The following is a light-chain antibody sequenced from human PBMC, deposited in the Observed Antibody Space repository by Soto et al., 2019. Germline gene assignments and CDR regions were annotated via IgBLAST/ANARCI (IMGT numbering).Light chain of an antibody. V-gene: IGKV3-20*01. CDR3: QQYGSSPWT. J-gene: IGKJ1*01. CDR1: QSVSSSY. CDR2: GAS. Sequence: EIVLTQSPGTLSLPPGETATLSCRASQSVSSSYLAWYQQKPGQAPRLLIYGASSRATGIPDRFSGSGSGTDFTLTISRLEPEDFAVYYCQQYGSSPWTFGQGTKVDIK.